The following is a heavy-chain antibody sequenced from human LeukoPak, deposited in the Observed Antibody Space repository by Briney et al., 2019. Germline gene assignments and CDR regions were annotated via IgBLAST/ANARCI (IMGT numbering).Heavy chain of an antibody. Sequence: GGSLRLSCAASGFTFSSYAMSWVRQAPGKGLEWVSAISGSGGSTYYADSVKGRFTISRDNSKNTLYLRMNSLRAEDTAVYYCAKDCRGAYYYDSSGYCFDYWGQGTLVTVSS. CDR3: AKDCRGAYYYDSSGYCFDY. J-gene: IGHJ4*02. D-gene: IGHD3-22*01. CDR1: GFTFSSYA. CDR2: ISGSGGST. V-gene: IGHV3-23*01.